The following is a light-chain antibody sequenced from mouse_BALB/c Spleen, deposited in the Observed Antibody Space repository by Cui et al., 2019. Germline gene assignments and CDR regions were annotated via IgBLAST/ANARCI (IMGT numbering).Light chain of an antibody. J-gene: IGKJ2*01. Sequence: DILMTQSPSSMSVSLGDTVSITCHASQGISSNIGSLQQKPGKAWKGLMKEGSNREDGVPARVSGSGYGADYSRTISSLESEDFADYYCVQYAQFPYTFGGGTKLEIK. V-gene: IGKV14-100*01. CDR2: EGS. CDR3: VQYAQFPYT. CDR1: QGISSN.